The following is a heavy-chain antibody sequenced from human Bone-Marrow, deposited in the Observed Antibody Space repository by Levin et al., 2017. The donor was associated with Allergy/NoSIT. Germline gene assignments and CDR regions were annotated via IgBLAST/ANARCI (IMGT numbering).Heavy chain of an antibody. CDR2: ISYDGSNK. D-gene: IGHD3-10*01. J-gene: IGHJ4*02. Sequence: LSLTCAASGFTFSSYAMHWVRQAPGQGLEWVAVISYDGSNKYYADSVKGRFTISRDNSKNTLYLQMNSLRAEDTAVYYCARGEVALSLWFGIDYWGQGTLVTVSS. V-gene: IGHV3-30-3*01. CDR3: ARGEVALSLWFGIDY. CDR1: GFTFSSYA.